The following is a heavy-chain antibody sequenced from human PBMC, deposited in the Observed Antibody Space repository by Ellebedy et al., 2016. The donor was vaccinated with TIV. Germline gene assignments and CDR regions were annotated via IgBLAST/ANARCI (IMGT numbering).Heavy chain of an antibody. V-gene: IGHV3-48*01. D-gene: IGHD3-3*01. CDR3: ARGAAWSAITGLDY. Sequence: GESLKISCAASEFTYSSYSMNWVRQAPGKGLELVSYISSSSSTIYYADSVKGRFTISRDNAKNSLYLQMNSLRVEDTAVYYCARGAAWSAITGLDYWGQGTLVTVSS. CDR1: EFTYSSYS. J-gene: IGHJ4*02. CDR2: ISSSSSTI.